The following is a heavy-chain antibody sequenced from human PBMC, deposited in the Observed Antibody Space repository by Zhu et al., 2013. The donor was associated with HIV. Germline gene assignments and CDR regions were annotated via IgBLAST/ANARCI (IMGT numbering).Heavy chain of an antibody. CDR3: VRDRVQCGNVRCPKTVWFDP. CDR1: GYIFTDYF. V-gene: IGHV1-2*02. D-gene: IGHD3-10*02. Sequence: QVQLVQSGAAMTEPGASVKVSCKASGYIFTDYFIHWVRQASGQGLEWMGWINPNGGDVKYAEKFQGRVTMTRDSINGVYMELSGLTSGDTAVYYCVRDRVQCGNVRCPKTVWFDPVGPGNGGHRSPQ. CDR2: INPNGGDV. J-gene: IGHJ5*02.